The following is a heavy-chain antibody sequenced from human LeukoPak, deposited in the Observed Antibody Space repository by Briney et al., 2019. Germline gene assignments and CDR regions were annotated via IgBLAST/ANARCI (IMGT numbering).Heavy chain of an antibody. D-gene: IGHD3-10*01. J-gene: IGHJ4*02. CDR1: GFTFSSYE. V-gene: IGHV3-48*03. CDR3: ARPDGDYYYGSGSYFHY. Sequence: GETLTLTCAASGFTFSSYEMNWVRQPPGKGLEWVSYISRSGTTIYYADCVKGRFTISSDNAKNSVYLQMKCLRAEDTAVYYCARPDGDYYYGSGSYFHYWGQGTLVTVSS. CDR2: ISRSGTTI.